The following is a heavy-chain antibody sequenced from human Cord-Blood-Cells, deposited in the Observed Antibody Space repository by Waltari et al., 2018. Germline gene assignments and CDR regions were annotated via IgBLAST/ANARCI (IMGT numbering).Heavy chain of an antibody. J-gene: IGHJ4*02. CDR3: ATWLGDSSGYSLDY. CDR1: GSPPTELS. Sequence: QVQLVQSGAEVKKPGASVKVSCKVSGSPPTELSMHWVRQDPGKGLEWMGGFDPEDGETIYAQKFQGRVTMTEDTSTDTAYMELSSLRSEDTAVYYCATWLGDSSGYSLDYWGQGTLVTVSS. D-gene: IGHD3-22*01. V-gene: IGHV1-24*01. CDR2: FDPEDGET.